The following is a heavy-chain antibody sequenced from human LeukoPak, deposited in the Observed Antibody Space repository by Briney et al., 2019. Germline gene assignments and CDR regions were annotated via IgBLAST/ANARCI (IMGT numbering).Heavy chain of an antibody. CDR2: INPTVGDT. V-gene: IGHV1-46*01. Sequence: ASVKVSCKASGYTLTSYYMHWVRQAPGQGLEWMGIINPTVGDTIYAQKFQGRVTMTRDMSTSTVYMELSSLRSDDTAVYYCARYGFSSSWQGGWHASDTWGQGTMVTVSS. CDR3: ARYGFSSSWQGGWHASDT. D-gene: IGHD6-13*01. CDR1: GYTLTSYY. J-gene: IGHJ3*02.